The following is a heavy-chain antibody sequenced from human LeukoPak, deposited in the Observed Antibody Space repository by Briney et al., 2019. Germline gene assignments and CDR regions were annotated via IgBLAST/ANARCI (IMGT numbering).Heavy chain of an antibody. J-gene: IGHJ4*02. CDR1: RFTFSSYA. V-gene: IGHV3-30*04. CDR2: ISYDGSNK. CDR3: AREDIVVVTAPFDY. D-gene: IGHD2-21*02. Sequence: PGGSLRLSCAASRFTFSSYAMHWVRQAPGKGLEWVAVISYDGSNKYYADSVKGRFTISRDNSKNTLYLQMNSLRAEDTAVYYCAREDIVVVTAPFDYWGQGTLVTVSS.